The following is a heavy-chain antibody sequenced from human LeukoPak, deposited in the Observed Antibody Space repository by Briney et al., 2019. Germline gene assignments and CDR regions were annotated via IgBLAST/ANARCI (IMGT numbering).Heavy chain of an antibody. CDR1: GFTFSSYA. V-gene: IGHV3-23*01. Sequence: GGSLGLSCAASGFTFSSYAMTWVRQAPGKGLEWVSAISGSGNSTYHADSVKGRFTISRDTSKNTLYLQMNSLRAEDTAVYYCAKSFWWFGEFSPFDYWGQGTLLTVSS. J-gene: IGHJ4*02. CDR2: ISGSGNST. CDR3: AKSFWWFGEFSPFDY. D-gene: IGHD3-10*01.